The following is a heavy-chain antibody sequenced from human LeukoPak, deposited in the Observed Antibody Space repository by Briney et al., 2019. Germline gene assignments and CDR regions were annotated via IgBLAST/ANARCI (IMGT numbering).Heavy chain of an antibody. CDR2: IKSGGTP. CDR1: GFTFSGAW. Sequence: GGSLRLSCAASGFTFSGAWMIWVRQAPGTGLEWVGRIKSGGTPDYAAPVKGRFTISRDDSKNTLYLQMNSLKTEDTAVYYCTADVPGFGSGEMDFWGQGTLVTVSS. J-gene: IGHJ4*02. CDR3: TADVPGFGSGEMDF. D-gene: IGHD3-10*01. V-gene: IGHV3-15*01.